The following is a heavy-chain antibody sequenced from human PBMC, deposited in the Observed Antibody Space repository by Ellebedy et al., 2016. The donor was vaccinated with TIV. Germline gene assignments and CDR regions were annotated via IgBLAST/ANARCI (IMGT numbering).Heavy chain of an antibody. Sequence: GGSLRLSXAASGFTFSSYGMHWVRQAPGKGLEWVAVISYDGSNKYYADSVKGRFTISRDNSKNTLYLQMNSLRSEDTAVYYCATYYYDSSGYSPGYWGQGTLVTVSS. D-gene: IGHD3-22*01. CDR1: GFTFSSYG. J-gene: IGHJ4*02. CDR3: ATYYYDSSGYSPGY. CDR2: ISYDGSNK. V-gene: IGHV3-30*03.